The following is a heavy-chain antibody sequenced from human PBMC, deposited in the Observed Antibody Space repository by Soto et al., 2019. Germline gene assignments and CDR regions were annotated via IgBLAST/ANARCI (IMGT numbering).Heavy chain of an antibody. J-gene: IGHJ6*02. CDR3: EKCDDILTAYSVYGRDV. V-gene: IGHV3-23*01. CDR2: ISRGGSST. Sequence: GGSLRLSCAASGFIFSSDWMHWVRQAPGKGLVWVSTISRGGSSTYYPDSVKGRFTISRDNSKNTLYLQMNSLRAEDTAVYYWEKCDDILTAYSVYGRDVGGQGTRVTAS. CDR1: GFIFSSDW. D-gene: IGHD3-9*01.